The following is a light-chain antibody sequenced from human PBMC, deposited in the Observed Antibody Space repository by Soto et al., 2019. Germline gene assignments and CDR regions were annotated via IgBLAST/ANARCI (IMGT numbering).Light chain of an antibody. Sequence: EIVLTHSPGTLSLSPGERATLSCRASQSVSSSYLAWYQQKPAQAPRLLIYGASSRATGIPDRFSGSGSGTEFTLTISRLEPEDFAVYFCQQYGPSPPYTFGQGTKLEIK. J-gene: IGKJ2*01. V-gene: IGKV3-20*01. CDR2: GAS. CDR3: QQYGPSPPYT. CDR1: QSVSSSY.